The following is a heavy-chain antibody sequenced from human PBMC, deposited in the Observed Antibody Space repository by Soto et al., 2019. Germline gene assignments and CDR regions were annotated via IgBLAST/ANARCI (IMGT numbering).Heavy chain of an antibody. J-gene: IGHJ4*02. D-gene: IGHD5-12*01. CDR2: INHSGST. CDR1: GGSFSGYY. V-gene: IGHV4-34*01. Sequence: PSETLSLTCAVYGGSFSGYYWSWIRQPPGKGLEWIGEINHSGSTNYNPSLKSRVTISVDTSKNQFSLKLSSVTAADTAVYYCARGRRGYASYYFDYWGQGTLVTVSS. CDR3: ARGRRGYASYYFDY.